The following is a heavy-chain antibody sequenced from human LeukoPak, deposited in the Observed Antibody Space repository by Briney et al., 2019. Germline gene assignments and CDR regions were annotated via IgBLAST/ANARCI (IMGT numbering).Heavy chain of an antibody. CDR1: GFTFNNYW. CDR3: ARDRPQQWLVRGQRGYYYYMDV. Sequence: PGGSLRLSCAASGFTFNNYWMTWVRQAPGMGLEWVAHIRQDGSEKYYVDSVKGRVTISRDIAKNSLYLQMNSLRAEGTAVYYCARDRPQQWLVRGQRGYYYYMDVWGKGTTVTISS. CDR2: IRQDGSEK. V-gene: IGHV3-7*01. J-gene: IGHJ6*03. D-gene: IGHD6-19*01.